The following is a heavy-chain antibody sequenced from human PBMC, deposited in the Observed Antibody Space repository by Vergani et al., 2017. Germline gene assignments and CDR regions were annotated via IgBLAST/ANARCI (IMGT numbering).Heavy chain of an antibody. Sequence: QVQLVQSGAEVKKPGASVKVSCKASGYTFTGYYMHWVRQAPGQGLGWMGWINPNSGGTNYAQKFQGWVTMTRDTSISTAYMELSRLRSDDTAVYYCARGQYCSSTSCYEGWFDPWGQGTLVTVSS. V-gene: IGHV1-2*04. CDR3: ARGQYCSSTSCYEGWFDP. CDR1: GYTFTGYY. D-gene: IGHD2-2*01. J-gene: IGHJ5*02. CDR2: INPNSGGT.